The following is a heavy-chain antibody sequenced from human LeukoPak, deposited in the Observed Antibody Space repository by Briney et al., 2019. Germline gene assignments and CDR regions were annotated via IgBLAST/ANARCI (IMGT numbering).Heavy chain of an antibody. CDR1: GYTFTSYG. CDR3: ASVYYDSSGEDPPFDY. V-gene: IGHV1-69*04. D-gene: IGHD3-22*01. J-gene: IGHJ4*02. CDR2: IIPILGIA. Sequence: SVKVSCKASGYTFTSYGISWVRQAPGQGLEWMGRIIPILGIANYAQKFQGRVTITADKSTSTAYMELSSLRSEDTAVYYCASVYYDSSGEDPPFDYWGQGTLVTVSS.